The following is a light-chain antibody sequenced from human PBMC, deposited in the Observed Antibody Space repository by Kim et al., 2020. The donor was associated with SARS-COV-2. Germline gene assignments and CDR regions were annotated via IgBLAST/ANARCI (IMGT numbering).Light chain of an antibody. CDR3: QKYGNSPQT. J-gene: IGKJ1*01. Sequence: EIVLTQSPGTLSVFPGERATLSCRASQSVNDNYVAWYQQRPGQAPRPLIYGASNRATGIPDRFTGSGSGTAFTLTIGRLEPEDLAVYYCQKYGNSPQTFGQGTKVDIK. V-gene: IGKV3-20*01. CDR1: QSVNDNY. CDR2: GAS.